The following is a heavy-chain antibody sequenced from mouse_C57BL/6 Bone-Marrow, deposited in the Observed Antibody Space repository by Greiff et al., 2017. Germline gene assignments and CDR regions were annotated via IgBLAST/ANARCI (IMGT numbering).Heavy chain of an antibody. D-gene: IGHD2-4*01. CDR1: GYTFTSYW. Sequence: QVQLQQPGTELVKPGASVKLSCKASGYTFTSYWMHWVKQRPGQGLAWIGNINPSNGGTNYNEKFKSKATLTVYKSSSTAYMQLSSLTSEDSAVYYCARSDYDYYFDYWGQGTTLTVSS. CDR3: ARSDYDYYFDY. CDR2: INPSNGGT. J-gene: IGHJ2*01. V-gene: IGHV1-53*01.